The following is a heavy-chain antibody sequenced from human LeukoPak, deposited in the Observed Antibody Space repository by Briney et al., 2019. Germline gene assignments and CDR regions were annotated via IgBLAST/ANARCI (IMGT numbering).Heavy chain of an antibody. Sequence: SETLSLTCTVSGGSISSSSYYWGWIRQPPGKGLEWIGSIYYSGSTYYNPSLKSRVTISVDTSKNQFSLKLSSVTAADTAVYYCARILNYYGSGSYYNGGDYWGQGTLVAVSS. CDR2: IYYSGST. CDR3: ARILNYYGSGSYYNGGDY. D-gene: IGHD3-10*01. J-gene: IGHJ4*02. CDR1: GGSISSSSYY. V-gene: IGHV4-39*01.